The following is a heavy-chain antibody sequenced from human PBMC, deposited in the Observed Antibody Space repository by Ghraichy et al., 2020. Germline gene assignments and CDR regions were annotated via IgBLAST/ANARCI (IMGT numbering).Heavy chain of an antibody. Sequence: SETLSLTCTVSGGSISSYYWSWIRQPPGKGLEWIGYIYNSGSTNYNPSLKSRVTISVDTSKNQFSLKLSSVTAADTAVYYCARIRGESCGGDCYSSPGQIGAIDYWGQGTLVTVSS. CDR2: IYNSGST. D-gene: IGHD2-21*01. V-gene: IGHV4-59*01. J-gene: IGHJ4*02. CDR3: ARIRGESCGGDCYSSPGQIGAIDY. CDR1: GGSISSYY.